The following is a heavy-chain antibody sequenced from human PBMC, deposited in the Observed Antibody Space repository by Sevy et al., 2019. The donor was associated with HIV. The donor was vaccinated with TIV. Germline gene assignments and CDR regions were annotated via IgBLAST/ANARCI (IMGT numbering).Heavy chain of an antibody. CDR3: VRGGVYPPSENWFGP. CDR2: LTASGGQT. V-gene: IGHV3-23*01. CDR1: GFRFGSYA. Sequence: GGSLRLSCAASGFRFGSYAMTWVRQSPGMGLEWVSSLTASGGQTKYAESVKGRFIISGDNSKDTLYLQMNSLRAEDAVVYYCVRGGVYPPSENWFGPWGQGNLVTVSS. J-gene: IGHJ5*02. D-gene: IGHD3-10*01.